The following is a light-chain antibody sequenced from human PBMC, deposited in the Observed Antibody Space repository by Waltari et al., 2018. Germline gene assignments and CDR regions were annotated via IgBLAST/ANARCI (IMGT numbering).Light chain of an antibody. CDR2: LNSDGSH. V-gene: IGLV4-69*01. CDR3: QTWGSGIV. Sequence: QLELTQPPSASASLGASVKLTCTLSSGHSSYAIAWYQQEPEKGPRYLMKLNSDGSHNQGDGIPDRFVGSSAGAERYLIISSLQSEDEAAYYCQTWGSGIVFGGGTKLTVL. CDR1: SGHSSYA. J-gene: IGLJ2*01.